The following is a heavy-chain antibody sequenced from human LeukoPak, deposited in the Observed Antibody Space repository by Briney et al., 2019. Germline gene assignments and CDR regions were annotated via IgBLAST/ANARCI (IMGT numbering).Heavy chain of an antibody. Sequence: GGSLRLSCAASGFTFSSYAMHWVRQAPGKGLEWVAVISYDGSNKYYADSVKGRFTISRDNSKNTLYLQMNSLRAEDTAVYYCARDRYYGSGRYWYYFDYWGQGTLVTVSS. CDR1: GFTFSSYA. CDR2: ISYDGSNK. J-gene: IGHJ4*02. CDR3: ARDRYYGSGRYWYYFDY. D-gene: IGHD3-10*01. V-gene: IGHV3-30*04.